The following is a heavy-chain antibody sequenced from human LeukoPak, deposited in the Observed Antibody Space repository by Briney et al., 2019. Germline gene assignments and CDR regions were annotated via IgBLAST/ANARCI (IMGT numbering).Heavy chain of an antibody. CDR3: ARDLITMVRGVSYYYGMDV. CDR1: GGTFSSYA. CDR2: IIPILGIA. Sequence: ASVKVSCKASGGTFSSYAISWVRQAPGQGLEWMGRIIPILGIANYAQKFQGRVTITADKSTSTAYMELSSLRSEDTAVYYCARDLITMVRGVSYYYGMDVWGQGTTVTVSS. J-gene: IGHJ6*02. V-gene: IGHV1-69*04. D-gene: IGHD3-10*01.